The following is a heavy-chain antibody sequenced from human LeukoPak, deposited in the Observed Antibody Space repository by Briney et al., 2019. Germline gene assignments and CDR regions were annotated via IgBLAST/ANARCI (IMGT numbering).Heavy chain of an antibody. D-gene: IGHD1-26*01. Sequence: ASVKVSCKASVYTFTGYYMHGVRQAPGQGLEWMGWSNPDSGVTNYGQNFQGRVTMTSDTSISTAYMELNRMTFDDTAVYYCARGSRRGSYYYSDSWGQGTLVTVSS. CDR2: SNPDSGVT. CDR3: ARGSRRGSYYYSDS. J-gene: IGHJ4*02. V-gene: IGHV1-2*02. CDR1: VYTFTGYY.